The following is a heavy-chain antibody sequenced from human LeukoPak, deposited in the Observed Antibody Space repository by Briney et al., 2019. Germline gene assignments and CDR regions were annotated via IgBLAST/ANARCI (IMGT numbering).Heavy chain of an antibody. Sequence: ASVKVSCKASGYTFTSYGINWVRQAPGQGPEWMGWISPYNGGTRYAQKFRGRVTMTTDTSTTTAYMELTSLESDDSAVYYCAREWRDCDGGCVTGHFDFWGQGTRVTVSS. D-gene: IGHD2-21*01. CDR2: ISPYNGGT. CDR3: AREWRDCDGGCVTGHFDF. J-gene: IGHJ4*02. CDR1: GYTFTSYG. V-gene: IGHV1-18*01.